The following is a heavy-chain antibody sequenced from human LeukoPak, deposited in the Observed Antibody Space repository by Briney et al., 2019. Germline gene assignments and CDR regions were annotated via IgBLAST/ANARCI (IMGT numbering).Heavy chain of an antibody. D-gene: IGHD3-3*01. CDR3: AKDHGDFWSGYSSSFYGMDV. CDR1: GFTFSSYA. Sequence: GGSLRLSCAASGFTFSSYAMSWVRQAPGKGLEWVSAISGSGGSAYYADSVKGRFTVSRDNSKNTLYLQMNSLRAEDTAVYYCAKDHGDFWSGYSSSFYGMDVWGQGTTVTVSS. J-gene: IGHJ6*02. V-gene: IGHV3-23*01. CDR2: ISGSGGSA.